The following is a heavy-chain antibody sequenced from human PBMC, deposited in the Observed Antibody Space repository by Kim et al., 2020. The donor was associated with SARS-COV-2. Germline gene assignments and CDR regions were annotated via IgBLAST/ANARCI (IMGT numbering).Heavy chain of an antibody. CDR1: GGSISSNKNY. CDR3: AREGSGLYNFEY. CDR2: FYYSGST. D-gene: IGHD2-15*01. Sequence: SETLSLTCTVSGGSISSNKNYWGWIRQPPGKGLEWIASFYYSGSTYYNPSLKSRVTKSVDTSKNQFSLKLSSVTAADTAVYYCAREGSGLYNFEYWGQGTLVTVSS. V-gene: IGHV4-39*01. J-gene: IGHJ4*02.